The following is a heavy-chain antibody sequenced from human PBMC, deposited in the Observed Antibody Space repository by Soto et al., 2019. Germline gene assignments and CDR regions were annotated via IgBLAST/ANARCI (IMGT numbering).Heavy chain of an antibody. J-gene: IGHJ1*01. V-gene: IGHV4-39*02. CDR1: GDSLSTSSYY. Sequence: SETLSLTCDVSGDSLSTSSYYLGWLRQPPGKGLEWIASIYYSGATYYNPSLRSRVTISVDTSNNRFSLTLSSLTAADTAVYFCARLAYSGYLQTWGQGSLVTVSS. CDR3: ARLAYSGYLQT. D-gene: IGHD1-26*01. CDR2: IYYSGAT.